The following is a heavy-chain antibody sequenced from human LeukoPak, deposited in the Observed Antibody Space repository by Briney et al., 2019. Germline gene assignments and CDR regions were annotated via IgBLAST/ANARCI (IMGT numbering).Heavy chain of an antibody. D-gene: IGHD2/OR15-2a*01. V-gene: IGHV4-59*12. Sequence: PSETLSLTCTVSGGSISSYYWSWIRQPPGKGLEWIGYIYYSGSTYYNPSLKSRVTISVDTSKNQFSLKLSSVTAADTAVYYCARGTFYFDLWGRGTLVIVSS. CDR3: ARGTFYFDL. CDR2: IYYSGST. CDR1: GGSISSYY. J-gene: IGHJ2*01.